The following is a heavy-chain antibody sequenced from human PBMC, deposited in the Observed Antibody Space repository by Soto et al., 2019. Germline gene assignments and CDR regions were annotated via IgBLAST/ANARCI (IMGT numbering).Heavy chain of an antibody. CDR2: IYYSGST. CDR3: ARPLGPDTAMVTTWFDP. Sequence: QSPGKGLEWIGSIYYSGSTYYNPSLKSRVTISVDTSKNQFSLKLSSVTAADTAVYYCARPLGPDTAMVTTWFDPWGQGTLVTVSS. V-gene: IGHV4-39*01. J-gene: IGHJ5*02. D-gene: IGHD5-18*01.